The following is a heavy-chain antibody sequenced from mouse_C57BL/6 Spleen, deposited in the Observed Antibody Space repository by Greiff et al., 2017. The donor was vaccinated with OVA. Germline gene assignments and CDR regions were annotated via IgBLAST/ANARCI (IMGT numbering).Heavy chain of an antibody. J-gene: IGHJ1*03. Sequence: VQLQQPGAELVKPGASVKMSCKASGYTFTSYWITWVKQRPGQGLEWIGDIYPGSGSTNYNEKFKSKATLTVDTSSSTAYMQLSRLTSEDSAVYYCARSTVVESYWYFDVWGTGTTVTVSS. D-gene: IGHD1-1*01. CDR3: ARSTVVESYWYFDV. CDR2: IYPGSGST. CDR1: GYTFTSYW. V-gene: IGHV1-55*01.